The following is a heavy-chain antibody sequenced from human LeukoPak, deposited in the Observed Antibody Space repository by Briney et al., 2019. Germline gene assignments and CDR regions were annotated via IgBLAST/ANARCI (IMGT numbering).Heavy chain of an antibody. CDR3: AREQGVSYYDFWSGPAKDYMDV. D-gene: IGHD3-3*01. J-gene: IGHJ6*03. CDR2: MNPNSGNT. V-gene: IGHV1-8*01. CDR1: GYTFTSYD. Sequence: ASVKVSCKASGYTFTSYDINWVRQATGQGLEWMGWMNPNSGNTGYAQKFQGRVTMTRDTSTSTVYMELSSLRSEDTAVYYCAREQGVSYYDFWSGPAKDYMDVWGKGTTVTVSS.